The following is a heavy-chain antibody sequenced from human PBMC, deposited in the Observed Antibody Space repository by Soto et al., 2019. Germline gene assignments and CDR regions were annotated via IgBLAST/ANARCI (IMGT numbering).Heavy chain of an antibody. J-gene: IGHJ6*02. Sequence: ASVKVSCKASGGTFSSYAISWVRQAPGQGLEWMGGIIPIFGTANYAQKFQGRVTITADESTSTAYMELSSLRSEDTAVYYCARVVGVMAAPTRGHFYYYGMDVWGQGTTVTVSS. D-gene: IGHD2-15*01. V-gene: IGHV1-69*13. CDR1: GGTFSSYA. CDR2: IIPIFGTA. CDR3: ARVVGVMAAPTRGHFYYYGMDV.